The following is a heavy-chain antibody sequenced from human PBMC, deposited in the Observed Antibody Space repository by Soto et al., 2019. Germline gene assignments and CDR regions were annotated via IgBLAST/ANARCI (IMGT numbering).Heavy chain of an antibody. CDR1: GFTFSNYA. D-gene: IGHD6-19*01. Sequence: VQLLESGGGLVQPGGSLRLSCVVSGFTFSNYAMSWVRKTPGKGLEWVSGITSDGSTTWYADFVEGRFTISRDNSKNTVYLQLNSPRGEDAAVYFCAKGGSSGWPGGEDFWGQGTMVTVSS. J-gene: IGHJ4*02. CDR2: ITSDGSTT. V-gene: IGHV3-23*01. CDR3: AKGGSSGWPGGEDF.